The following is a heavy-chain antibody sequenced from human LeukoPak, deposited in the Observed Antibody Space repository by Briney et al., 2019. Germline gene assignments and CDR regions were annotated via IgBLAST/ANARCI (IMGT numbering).Heavy chain of an antibody. CDR1: GYSISSGYY. CDR2: IYHSGTT. CDR3: ARTYCGGDCRGYYYHYYMDV. D-gene: IGHD2-21*02. Sequence: NPSETLSLTCTVSGYSISSGYYWGWIRQPPGKGLEWIGIIYHSGTTYYNPSLKSRVTISVDRSKNQFSLKLSSVTAADTAVYYCARTYCGGDCRGYYYHYYMDVWGKGTTVTISS. V-gene: IGHV4-38-2*02. J-gene: IGHJ6*03.